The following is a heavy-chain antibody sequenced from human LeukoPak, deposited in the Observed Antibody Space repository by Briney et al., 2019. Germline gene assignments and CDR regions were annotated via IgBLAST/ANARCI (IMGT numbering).Heavy chain of an antibody. CDR1: GYSISSGYY. V-gene: IGHV4-38-2*01. J-gene: IGHJ4*02. Sequence: SETLSLTCAVSGYSISSGYYWGWVRQPPGKGLEWIGSIYHSGSTYYNPSLKSRVTISVDTSKNQFSLKLSSVTAADTAVYHCARTRRGVVPAVIDYWGQGTLVTVSS. CDR3: ARTRRGVVPAVIDY. D-gene: IGHD2-2*01. CDR2: IYHSGST.